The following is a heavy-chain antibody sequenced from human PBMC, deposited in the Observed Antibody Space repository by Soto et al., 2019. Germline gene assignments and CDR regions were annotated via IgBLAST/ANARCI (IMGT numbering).Heavy chain of an antibody. D-gene: IGHD6-19*01. Sequence: VKVSCKASGYTFTSYGISWVRQAPGQGLEWMGWISAYNGNTNYAQKLQGRVTMTTDTSTSTAYMELRSLRSDDTAVYYCARVDLYSSGWYYFDYWGQGTLVTVSS. CDR1: GYTFTSYG. CDR2: ISAYNGNT. V-gene: IGHV1-18*01. CDR3: ARVDLYSSGWYYFDY. J-gene: IGHJ4*02.